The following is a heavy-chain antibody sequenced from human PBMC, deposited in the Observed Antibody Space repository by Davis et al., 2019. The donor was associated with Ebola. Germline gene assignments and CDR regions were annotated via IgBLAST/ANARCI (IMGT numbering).Heavy chain of an antibody. J-gene: IGHJ4*02. D-gene: IGHD1-26*01. CDR2: ISSNGGST. Sequence: GESLKISCSASGFTFSSYAMHWVRQAPGKGLEYVSAISSNGGSTYYADSVKGRFTISRDNSKNTLYLQMNSLRAEDTAIYCCEQGERWGQGTRITVSS. CDR3: EQGER. V-gene: IGHV3-64*04. CDR1: GFTFSSYA.